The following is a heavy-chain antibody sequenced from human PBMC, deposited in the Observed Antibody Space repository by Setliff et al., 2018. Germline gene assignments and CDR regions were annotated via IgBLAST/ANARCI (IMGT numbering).Heavy chain of an antibody. CDR2: IYFTGNT. D-gene: IGHD3-22*01. CDR3: ARHGRFYDFTDYFPNWFDP. Sequence: SETLSLTCTVSGGSVRTSSYYWGWIRQSPGKGLEWIGSIYFTGNTYYSPSLKSRVTISADTSKNQFSLKLTPLTATDTAIYYCARHGRFYDFTDYFPNWFDPWGQGTLVTVSS. V-gene: IGHV4-39*01. J-gene: IGHJ5*02. CDR1: GGSVRTSSYY.